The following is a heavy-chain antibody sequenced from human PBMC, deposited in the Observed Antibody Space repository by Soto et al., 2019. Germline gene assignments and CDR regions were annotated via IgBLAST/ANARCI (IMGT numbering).Heavy chain of an antibody. CDR2: ISGSGGST. Sequence: PGGSLRLSCAASGFTFSSYAMSWVRQAPGKGLEWVSAISGSGGSTYYADSVKGRFTISRDNSKNTLYLQMNSLRAEDTAVYYCAKSGLVVVVAATDYWGQGTLVTVSS. J-gene: IGHJ4*02. CDR3: AKSGLVVVVAATDY. D-gene: IGHD2-15*01. V-gene: IGHV3-23*01. CDR1: GFTFSSYA.